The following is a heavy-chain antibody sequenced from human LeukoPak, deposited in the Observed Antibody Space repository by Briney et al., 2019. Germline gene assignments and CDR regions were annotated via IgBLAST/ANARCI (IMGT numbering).Heavy chain of an antibody. D-gene: IGHD3-22*01. CDR2: IYYSGSA. CDR1: GDSTSSSDYY. Sequence: SETLSLTCTVSGDSTSSSDYYWGWIRQPPGKGLESIGGIYYSGSAYYNSALKGRVTISIDTSKNQFSLKLSSVTAADTAVYYCARAYDSSGDSSYYFDFWGQGTLVTVSS. CDR3: ARAYDSSGDSSYYFDF. V-gene: IGHV4-39*01. J-gene: IGHJ4*02.